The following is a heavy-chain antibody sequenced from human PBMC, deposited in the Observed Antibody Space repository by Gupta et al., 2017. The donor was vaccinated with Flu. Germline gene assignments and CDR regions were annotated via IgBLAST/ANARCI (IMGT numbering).Heavy chain of an antibody. J-gene: IGHJ3*01. Sequence: QLVESGGGLVRPGGSLSLSCTDSEFTLSTYTVTWVRQAPVKGLEWLSSITAVGLYIFYANSLTRRFSTFRYDAQKSVFLQVNSLGVDDTAIYYCTREIAEAFDVLCQVTVVNDSS. CDR1: EFTLSTYT. V-gene: IGHV3-21*01. CDR3: TREIAEAFDV. CDR2: ITAVGLYI.